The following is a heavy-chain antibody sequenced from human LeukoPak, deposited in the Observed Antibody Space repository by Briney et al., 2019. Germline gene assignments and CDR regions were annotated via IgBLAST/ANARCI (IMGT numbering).Heavy chain of an antibody. V-gene: IGHV3-11*04. J-gene: IGHJ4*02. CDR3: AKARAESIAAPFDY. CDR1: GFTFSDYY. CDR2: ISGSGTTI. Sequence: GGSLRLSCAASGFTFSDYYMSWIRQGPGKGLEWLSYISGSGTTIQYADSVKGRFTISRDNSKITLYLQMNSLRAEDTAVYYCAKARAESIAAPFDYWGQGTLVTVSS. D-gene: IGHD6-6*01.